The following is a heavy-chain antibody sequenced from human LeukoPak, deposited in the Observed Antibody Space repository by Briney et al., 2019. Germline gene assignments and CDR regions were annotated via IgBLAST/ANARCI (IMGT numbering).Heavy chain of an antibody. J-gene: IGHJ4*02. CDR3: ASSDSSGYYPRAVDY. CDR2: IIPIFCTA. V-gene: IGHV1-69*05. Sequence: SVTVSFMASGGTFISYAIRWVRPAPGQGLEWMGGIIPIFCTANYAQKCQGRVTITTDESTSTAYMELSSLRSEDTAVYYCASSDSSGYYPRAVDYWGQGTLVTVSS. CDR1: GGTFISYA. D-gene: IGHD3-22*01.